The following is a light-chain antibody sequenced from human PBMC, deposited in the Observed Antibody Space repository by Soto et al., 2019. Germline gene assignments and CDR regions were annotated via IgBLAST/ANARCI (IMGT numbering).Light chain of an antibody. CDR1: QSVSSSY. V-gene: IGKV3-20*01. Sequence: EIVLTQSPGTLSLSPGEGATLSCRASQSVSSSYLAWYQQKPGQTPRLLIYAASSRATGIPDRFSGSGSGTDFTLTISRLEPEDFEVYYCQQYGKALYTFGQGTKLEIK. CDR2: AAS. J-gene: IGKJ2*01. CDR3: QQYGKALYT.